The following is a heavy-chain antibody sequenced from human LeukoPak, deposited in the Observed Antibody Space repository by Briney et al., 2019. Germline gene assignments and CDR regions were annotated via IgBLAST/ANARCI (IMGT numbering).Heavy chain of an antibody. V-gene: IGHV4-59*01. D-gene: IGHD3-22*01. Sequence: SETLPLTSTVSGGSISSYYWSWIRQPPGKGLEWIGYIYYSGSTNYNPSLKSRVTISVDTSKNQFSLKVSSVTAAETAVYYCARAPPTDSSGYYTGRNYFDYWGQGTLVTVSS. CDR2: IYYSGST. CDR1: GGSISSYY. CDR3: ARAPPTDSSGYYTGRNYFDY. J-gene: IGHJ4*02.